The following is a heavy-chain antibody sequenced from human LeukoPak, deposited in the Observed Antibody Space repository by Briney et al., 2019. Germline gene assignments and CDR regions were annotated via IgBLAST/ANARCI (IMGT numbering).Heavy chain of an antibody. D-gene: IGHD3-22*01. CDR2: IFYSGTT. J-gene: IGHJ4*02. V-gene: IGHV4-59*02. CDR3: ARGGWNKFDY. Sequence: SETLSLTCTVSGGSVSSYYWRWIRQPPGKGLEWIGFIFYSGTTNYHTFLKRRITISVDTSKNQVSLKLSSVTAADTAVYYCARGGWNKFDYWGQGTLVTVS. CDR1: GGSVSSYY.